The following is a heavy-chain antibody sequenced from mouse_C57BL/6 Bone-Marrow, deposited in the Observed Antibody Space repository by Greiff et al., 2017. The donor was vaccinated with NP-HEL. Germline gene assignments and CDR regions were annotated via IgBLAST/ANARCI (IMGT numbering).Heavy chain of an antibody. Sequence: DVKLQESGAELVRPGASVKLSCTASGFNIKDDYMHWVKQRPEQGLEWIGWIDPENGDTEYASKFQGKATITADTSSNTAYLQLSSLTSEDTAVYYCTTPMMVTRYYFDYWGQGTTLTVSS. CDR1: GFNIKDDY. V-gene: IGHV14-4*01. J-gene: IGHJ2*01. D-gene: IGHD2-3*01. CDR3: TTPMMVTRYYFDY. CDR2: IDPENGDT.